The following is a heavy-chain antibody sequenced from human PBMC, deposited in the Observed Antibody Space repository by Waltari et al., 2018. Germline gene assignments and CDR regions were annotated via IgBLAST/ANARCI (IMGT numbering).Heavy chain of an antibody. D-gene: IGHD1-26*01. V-gene: IGHV3-7*01. Sequence: EVQLLESGGGLVQPGGSLRLSCAASGFTFSSYWMSWVRQAPGKGLEWVANIKQDGSEKYYVDSVKGRFTISRDNAKNSLYLQMNSLRAEDTAVYYCARVCRFRVGATYDAFDIWGQGTMVTVSS. J-gene: IGHJ3*02. CDR3: ARVCRFRVGATYDAFDI. CDR1: GFTFSSYW. CDR2: IKQDGSEK.